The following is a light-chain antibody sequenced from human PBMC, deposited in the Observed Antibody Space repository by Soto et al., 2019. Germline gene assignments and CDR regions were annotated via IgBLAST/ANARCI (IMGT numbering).Light chain of an antibody. CDR2: EVR. CDR3: CSYTRTSNHYC. Sequence: QSALTQPAAVSGSPGQSITISCTGTSSDIGGYDYVSWYQQRPGKAPKLMIYEVRYRPSGVSNRFSGSKSGNTASLTISGLQAEDEAVYYCCSYTRTSNHYCFGSGTRSPS. CDR1: SSDIGGYDY. V-gene: IGLV2-14*01. J-gene: IGLJ1*01.